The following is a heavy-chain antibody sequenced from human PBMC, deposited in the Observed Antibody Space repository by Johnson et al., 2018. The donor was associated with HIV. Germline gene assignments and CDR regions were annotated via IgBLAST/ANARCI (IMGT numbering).Heavy chain of an antibody. V-gene: IGHV3-23*04. J-gene: IGHJ3*02. CDR2: ISGSGGSK. CDR1: GFTISNYD. D-gene: IGHD3-16*01. Sequence: VQLVESGGSVVRRGCLRLSCTASGFTISNYDMSWGRQAPGKGLEWVSSISGSGGSKYYADSAKGRFTISRDTSKNTLYLQINSLRAEDTAVHYFAIDVGFFLGKVDAFDIWGQGTMVTVSS. CDR3: AIDVGFFLGKVDAFDI.